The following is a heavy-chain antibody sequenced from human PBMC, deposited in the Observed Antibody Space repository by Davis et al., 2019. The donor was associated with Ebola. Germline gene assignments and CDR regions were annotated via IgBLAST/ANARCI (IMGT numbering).Heavy chain of an antibody. CDR3: AKSGLSFGVVKYHYGMDV. CDR1: GYTFTGYY. J-gene: IGHJ6*04. CDR2: MNPNRGYT. D-gene: IGHD3-3*01. V-gene: IGHV1-8*02. Sequence: ASVKVSCKASGYTFTGYYMHWVRQAPGQGLEWMGWMNPNRGYTGYAQKFQGRVSMTSDTSITTAYMELSSLRSEDTAVYYCAKSGLSFGVVKYHYGMDVWGKGTTVTVSS.